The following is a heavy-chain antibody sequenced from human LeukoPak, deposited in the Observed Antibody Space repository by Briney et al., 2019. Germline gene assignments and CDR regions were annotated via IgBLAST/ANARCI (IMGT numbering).Heavy chain of an antibody. CDR2: IRYDGSNQ. Sequence: PGGSLRLSCAASGFTFSSYGMHWVRQAPGKGLEWVAPIRYDGSNQYYADSVKGQFTISRDNSKNTLHLQMNSLRPEDTAVYYCARSRVLLPVTIDWDAGPFDYWGQGTLVTVSS. CDR3: ARSRVLLPVTIDWDAGPFDY. CDR1: GFTFSSYG. V-gene: IGHV3-30*19. D-gene: IGHD2-2*01. J-gene: IGHJ4*02.